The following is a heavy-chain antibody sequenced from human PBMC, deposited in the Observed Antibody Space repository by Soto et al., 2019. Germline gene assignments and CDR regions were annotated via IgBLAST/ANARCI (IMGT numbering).Heavy chain of an antibody. J-gene: IGHJ4*02. V-gene: IGHV1-69*13. Sequence: SVKVSCKASGGTFSSYAISWVRQAPGQGLEWMGGIIPIFGTANYAQKFQGRVTITADESTSTAYMELSSLRSEDTAVYYCASRADSSGYYPKAFDYWGQGTLVTVSS. CDR2: IIPIFGTA. CDR3: ASRADSSGYYPKAFDY. D-gene: IGHD3-22*01. CDR1: GGTFSSYA.